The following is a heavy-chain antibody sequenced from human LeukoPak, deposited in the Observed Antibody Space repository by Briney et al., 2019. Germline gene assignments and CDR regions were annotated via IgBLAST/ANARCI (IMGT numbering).Heavy chain of an antibody. D-gene: IGHD3-22*01. CDR3: ARDSRLLRFDH. J-gene: IGHJ5*02. CDR2: INPNSGGT. Sequence: ASVKVSCKASGYTFTSYDINWVRQATGQGLEWMGWINPNSGGTNYVQKFRGRVTMTRDTSISTAYMELSRLRSDDTAVYFCARDSRLLRFDHWGQGTLVTVSS. CDR1: GYTFTSYD. V-gene: IGHV1-2*02.